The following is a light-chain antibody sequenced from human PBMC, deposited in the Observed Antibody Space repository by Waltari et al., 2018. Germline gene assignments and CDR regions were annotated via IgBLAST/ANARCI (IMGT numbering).Light chain of an antibody. Sequence: QSVLTQPPSASGTPGQRVTISCSGSSSNIGSNIVNWYQQFPGTAPKLLIYSNTQRPSGVPDRFSGSKSGTSGSLAISGLRSEDEADYFCAAWDDSLNGWVFGGGTKLTVL. J-gene: IGLJ3*02. V-gene: IGLV1-44*01. CDR2: SNT. CDR1: SSNIGSNI. CDR3: AAWDDSLNGWV.